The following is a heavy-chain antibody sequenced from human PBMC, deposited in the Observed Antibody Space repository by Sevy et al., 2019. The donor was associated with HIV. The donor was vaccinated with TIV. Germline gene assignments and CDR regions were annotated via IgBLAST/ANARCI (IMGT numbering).Heavy chain of an antibody. CDR3: ARGGGVGDYYYYYGMDV. D-gene: IGHD3-16*01. Sequence: ASVKVSCKASGYTFTSYDINWVRQATGQGLEWMGWMNPNSGNTGYAQKFQGRVTMTRNTSISTAYMELSSLRSEDTVVYYCARGGGVGDYYYYYGMDVWGQGTTVTVSS. V-gene: IGHV1-8*01. CDR2: MNPNSGNT. CDR1: GYTFTSYD. J-gene: IGHJ6*02.